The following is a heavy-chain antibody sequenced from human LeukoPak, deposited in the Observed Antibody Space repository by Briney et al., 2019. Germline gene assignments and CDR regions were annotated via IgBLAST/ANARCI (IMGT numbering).Heavy chain of an antibody. D-gene: IGHD3-16*01. CDR3: ASLRVPGDFDY. CDR1: GGSISSSNW. CDR2: IYHSGST. V-gene: IGHV4-4*02. J-gene: IGHJ4*02. Sequence: PSETLSLTCAVSGGSISSSNWWSWIRQPPGKGLEWIGEIYHSGSTNYNSSLKSRVTISVDKSKTQFSLKLSSVTAADTAVYYCASLRVPGDFDYWGQGTLVTVSS.